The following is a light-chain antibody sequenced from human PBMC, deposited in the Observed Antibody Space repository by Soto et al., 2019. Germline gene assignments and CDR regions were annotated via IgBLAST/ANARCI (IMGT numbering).Light chain of an antibody. J-gene: IGLJ2*01. CDR1: SSDVGGYNY. Sequence: QSVLTQPASVSGSPGQSITISCTGTSSDVGGYNYVSWYKQHPGKAPKLMIYEVSNRPSGVSNRFSGSKSGNTASLTISGLQAEDEADYYCSSYTSSSIVVFGGGTKLTVL. V-gene: IGLV2-14*01. CDR2: EVS. CDR3: SSYTSSSIVV.